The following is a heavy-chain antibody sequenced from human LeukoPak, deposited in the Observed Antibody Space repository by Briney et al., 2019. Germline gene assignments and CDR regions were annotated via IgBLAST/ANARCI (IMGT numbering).Heavy chain of an antibody. CDR3: ARRYFDSDGRSFDF. CDR2: IYPGDSDT. Sequence: GESLKISCEGSGYTFRSYWIGWVRQRPGEGLEWTGIIYPGDSDTTYSPSFQGQVTISADKSINTAYLQWSSLKASDTAVYYCARRYFDSDGRSFDFWGQGTLVTVSS. V-gene: IGHV5-51*01. CDR1: GYTFRSYW. J-gene: IGHJ4*02. D-gene: IGHD3-9*01.